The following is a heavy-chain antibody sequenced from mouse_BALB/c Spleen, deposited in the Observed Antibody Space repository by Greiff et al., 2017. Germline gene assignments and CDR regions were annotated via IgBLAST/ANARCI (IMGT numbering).Heavy chain of an antibody. CDR1: GFTFSNYW. CDR3: TIYYGNYGYFDV. D-gene: IGHD2-1*01. CDR2: IRLKSNNYAT. J-gene: IGHJ1*01. V-gene: IGHV6-6*02. Sequence: EVQLVESGGGLVKPGGSLKLSCVASGFTFSNYWMNWVRQSPEKGLEWVAEIRLKSNNYATHYAESVKGRFTISRDDSKSSVYLQMNNLRAEDTGIYYCTIYYGNYGYFDVWGAGTTVTVSS.